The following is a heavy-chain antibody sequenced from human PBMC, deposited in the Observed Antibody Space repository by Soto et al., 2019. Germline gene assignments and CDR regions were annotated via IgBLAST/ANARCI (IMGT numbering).Heavy chain of an antibody. Sequence: GGSLRLSCATSGFTFSSYGMSWVRQAPGKGLEWVSYISGSGLSTYYADSVKGRFTISRDNSKNTLYLQLKSLRAEDTAVYYCAKPESPVIQYYYLDVWGKGTTVTVSS. CDR2: ISGSGLST. CDR1: GFTFSSYG. CDR3: AKPESPVIQYYYLDV. J-gene: IGHJ6*03. V-gene: IGHV3-23*01. D-gene: IGHD2-21*01.